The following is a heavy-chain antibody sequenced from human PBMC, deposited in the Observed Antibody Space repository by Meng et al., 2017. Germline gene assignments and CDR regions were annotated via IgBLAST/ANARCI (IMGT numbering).Heavy chain of an antibody. CDR3: ARDKLKTFDP. Sequence: QAQVVQSGGRVKKPGASCKVSCKASGYTFPSYAMHWVRQAPGQRLEWMGWINAGNGNTKYSQKFQGRVTITRDTSASTAYMELSSLRSEDTAVYYCARDKLKTFDPWGQGTLVTVSS. J-gene: IGHJ5*02. CDR2: INAGNGNT. CDR1: GYTFPSYA. V-gene: IGHV1-3*01.